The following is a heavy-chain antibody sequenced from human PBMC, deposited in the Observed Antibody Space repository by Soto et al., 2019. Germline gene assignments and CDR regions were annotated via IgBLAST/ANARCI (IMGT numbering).Heavy chain of an antibody. J-gene: IGHJ4*02. D-gene: IGHD4-17*01. CDR2: FDPEDGET. CDR1: GYTLTELY. CDR3: ATLMTTVTTSRNNQVAVPSH. Sequence: EASVKVSCKVSGYTLTELYMHWVRQAPGQGLEWMGGFDPEDGETIYAQKFQGRVTMTEDTSTDTAYMEPSSLRSEDTAVYYCATLMTTVTTSRNNQVAVPSHWGQGTLVTVSS. V-gene: IGHV1-24*01.